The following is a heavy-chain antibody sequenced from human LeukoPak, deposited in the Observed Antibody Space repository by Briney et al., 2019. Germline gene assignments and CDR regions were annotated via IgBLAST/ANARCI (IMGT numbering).Heavy chain of an antibody. J-gene: IGHJ6*02. CDR2: ISYDGSNK. V-gene: IGHV3-30*18. D-gene: IGHD2-8*01. CDR3: AKDLGSYCTNGVCYRDYYYGMDV. CDR1: GFTFSSYG. Sequence: PGGSLRLSCAASGFTFSSYGMHWVRQAPGKGLEWLAVISYDGSNKYYADSVKGRFTISRDNSKNTLYLQMNSLRAEDTAVYYCAKDLGSYCTNGVCYRDYYYGMDVWGQGTTVTVSS.